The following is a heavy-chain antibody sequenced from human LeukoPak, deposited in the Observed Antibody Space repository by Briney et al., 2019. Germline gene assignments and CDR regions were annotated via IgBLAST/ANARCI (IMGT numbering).Heavy chain of an antibody. D-gene: IGHD1-26*01. CDR1: SDSIFTSNW. CDR3: ASPLLRDAFDI. V-gene: IGHV4-4*02. CDR2: IFHSGST. Sequence: SGTLSLTCTVSSDSIFTSNWWSWVRQPPGKGLEWIGQIFHSGSTSYSPSLKSRVTISMDESKNQISLRLTSVTAADTAVYYCASPLLRDAFDIWGQGTMVTVSS. J-gene: IGHJ3*02.